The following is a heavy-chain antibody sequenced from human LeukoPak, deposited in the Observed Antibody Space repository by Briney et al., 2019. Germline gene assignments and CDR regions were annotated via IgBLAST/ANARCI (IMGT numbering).Heavy chain of an antibody. CDR2: ISPSGGST. Sequence: ASVKVSCKASGFSLTSYYIHWVRQAPGQGLEWVGIISPSGGSTSSVQKFQGRITMTRDMSTSTLYMELSSLRSEDTAVYFCARRGIAASGLEYWGQGTLVTVSS. CDR3: ARRGIAASGLEY. D-gene: IGHD6-13*01. V-gene: IGHV1-46*01. J-gene: IGHJ4*02. CDR1: GFSLTSYY.